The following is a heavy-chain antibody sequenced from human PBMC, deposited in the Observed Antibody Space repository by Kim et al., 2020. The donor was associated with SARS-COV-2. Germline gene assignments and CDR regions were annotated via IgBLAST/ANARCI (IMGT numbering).Heavy chain of an antibody. V-gene: IGHV3-30-3*01. CDR2: ISYDGSNK. Sequence: GGSLRLSCAASGFTFSSSAVHWVRQAPGRGLEWVAVISYDGSNKYYADSVKARFTISRDNSENTLYLQMNSLRAEDKAVYYCARSFGGYYSGGFDYWGQGTLVTVSS. D-gene: IGHD3-22*01. J-gene: IGHJ4*02. CDR1: GFTFSSSA. CDR3: ARSFGGYYSGGFDY.